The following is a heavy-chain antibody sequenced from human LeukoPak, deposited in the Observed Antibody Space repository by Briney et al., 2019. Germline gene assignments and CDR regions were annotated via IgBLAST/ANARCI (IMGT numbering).Heavy chain of an antibody. Sequence: GGSLRLSCGASGFTFSSYAMSWVRQAPGKGLEWVSAISGSGGSTYYADSVKGRFTISRDNSKNTLYLQMNSLRAEDTAVYYCAKVLGYSYGFGYWGQGTLVTVSS. V-gene: IGHV3-23*01. CDR2: ISGSGGST. CDR1: GFTFSSYA. CDR3: AKVLGYSYGFGY. D-gene: IGHD5-18*01. J-gene: IGHJ4*02.